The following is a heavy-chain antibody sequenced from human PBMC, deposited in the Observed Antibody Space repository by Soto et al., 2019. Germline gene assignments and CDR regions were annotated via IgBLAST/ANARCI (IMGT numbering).Heavy chain of an antibody. V-gene: IGHV3-15*07. J-gene: IGHJ6*02. Sequence: GGSLRLSCAASGFTFSNAWMNWVRQAPGKGLEWVGRIKSKTDGGTTDYAAPVKGRFTISRDDSKNTLYLQMNSLKTEDTAVYYCTTAVGLLWFGELFLLSGMDVWGQGTTVTVSS. CDR3: TTAVGLLWFGELFLLSGMDV. CDR1: GFTFSNAW. D-gene: IGHD3-10*01. CDR2: IKSKTDGGTT.